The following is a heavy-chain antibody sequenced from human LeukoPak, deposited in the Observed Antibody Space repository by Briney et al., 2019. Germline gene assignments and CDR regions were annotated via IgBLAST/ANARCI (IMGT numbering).Heavy chain of an antibody. Sequence: GGSPRLSCAASGFTFTNSWMAWVRQAPGKGLEWVANIKQDGSTKHYADSLKGRFTISRDNPKNSLYLQMNGLRADDTAVYYCARDTDGSLDFWGQGILVTVAS. V-gene: IGHV3-7*01. J-gene: IGHJ4*02. D-gene: IGHD1-26*01. CDR3: ARDTDGSLDF. CDR1: GFTFTNSW. CDR2: IKQDGSTK.